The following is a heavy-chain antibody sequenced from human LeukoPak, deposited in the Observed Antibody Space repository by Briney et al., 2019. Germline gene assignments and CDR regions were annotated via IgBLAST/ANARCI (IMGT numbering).Heavy chain of an antibody. CDR3: ARGWWLRQSFDY. CDR1: GGSFSGYY. Sequence: SETLSLTCAVYGGSFSGYYWSWIRQPPGKGLEWIGETNHSGSTNYNPSLKSRVTISVDTSKNQFSLKLSSVTAADTAVYYCARGWWLRQSFDYWGQGTLVTVSS. V-gene: IGHV4-34*01. J-gene: IGHJ4*02. D-gene: IGHD5-12*01. CDR2: TNHSGST.